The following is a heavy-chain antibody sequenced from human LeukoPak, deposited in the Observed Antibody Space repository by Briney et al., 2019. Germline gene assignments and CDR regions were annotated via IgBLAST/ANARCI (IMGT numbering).Heavy chain of an antibody. CDR2: IYYSGST. CDR1: AGSISCGDYY. D-gene: IGHD1-26*01. V-gene: IGHV4-30-4*08. J-gene: IGHJ4*02. Sequence: TLSLTCTVSAGSISCGDYYWSWIRRPPGKGLEWIGYIYYSGSTYYNPSLKSRVTISVDTSKNQFSLKLSSGTAADTAVYYCARDSGSYGFDYWGQGTLVTVSS. CDR3: ARDSGSYGFDY.